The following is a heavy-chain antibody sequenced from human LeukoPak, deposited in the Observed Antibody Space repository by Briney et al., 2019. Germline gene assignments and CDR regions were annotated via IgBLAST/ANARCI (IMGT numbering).Heavy chain of an antibody. V-gene: IGHV4-30-2*03. CDR2: IYHSGST. J-gene: IGHJ5*02. D-gene: IGHD2-2*01. CDR1: GGSISSGGYY. CDR3: ARLRVPVYNWFDP. Sequence: QPSQTLSLTCTVSGGSISSGGYYWSWIRQPPGKGLEWIGYIYHSGSTYYNPSLKSRVTISVDTSKNQFSLEVTSVTAADTAVYYCARLRVPVYNWFDPWGQGTLVTVSS.